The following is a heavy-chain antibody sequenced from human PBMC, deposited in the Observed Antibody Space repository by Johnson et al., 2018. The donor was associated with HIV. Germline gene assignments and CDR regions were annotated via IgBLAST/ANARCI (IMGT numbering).Heavy chain of an antibody. V-gene: IGHV3-30*14. CDR1: GFTFSSYA. CDR2: ISYDGSNK. D-gene: IGHD3-10*01. J-gene: IGHJ3*02. CDR3: ASVVPGVLDI. Sequence: QVQLVESGGGVVQPGRSLRLSCAASGFTFSSYAMHWVRQAPGKGLEWVAVISYDGSNKYYADSVKGRFTISRDNSKNTLYLQMNSLRVEDTAVYYCASVVPGVLDIWGRGTMVTVSS.